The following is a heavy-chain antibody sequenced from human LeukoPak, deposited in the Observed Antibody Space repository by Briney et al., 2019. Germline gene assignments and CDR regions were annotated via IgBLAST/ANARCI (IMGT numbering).Heavy chain of an antibody. J-gene: IGHJ4*02. CDR2: IYYTGST. CDR3: ARAGHSGSAFDY. D-gene: IGHD3-10*01. CDR1: GGSINNFY. Sequence: SETRSLTCTVSGGSINNFYWYWVRQPPGKGLEWIGYIYYTGSTNYNPSLKSRVTISVDTSKNLFSLRLTYLTAADTAVYYCARAGHSGSAFDYWGQGTTVTVSS. V-gene: IGHV4-59*01.